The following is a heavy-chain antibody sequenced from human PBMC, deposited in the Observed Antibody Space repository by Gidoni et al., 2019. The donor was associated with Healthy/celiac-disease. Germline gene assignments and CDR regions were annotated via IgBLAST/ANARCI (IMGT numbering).Heavy chain of an antibody. Sequence: EVQLVQSGAEVTKPGQSLKISCKGSGYSFTSYWIGWGRQMPGKGLEWMGIIYPGDSDTRYSPSFQGQVTISADKSISTAYLQWSSLKASDTAMYYCARHRVDCSGGSCYPTRSYYYYGMDVWGQGTTVTVSS. D-gene: IGHD2-15*01. CDR2: IYPGDSDT. V-gene: IGHV5-51*01. CDR1: GYSFTSYW. CDR3: ARHRVDCSGGSCYPTRSYYYYGMDV. J-gene: IGHJ6*02.